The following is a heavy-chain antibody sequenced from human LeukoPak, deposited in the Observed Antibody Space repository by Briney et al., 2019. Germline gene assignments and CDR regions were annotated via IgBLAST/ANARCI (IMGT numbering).Heavy chain of an antibody. J-gene: IGHJ6*02. Sequence: GGSLRLSCAASGFTFNRYWMHWVRQAPGKGLVWVSRISPDGNSATYADSVKGRFTISRDNAKNTLYLQMNSLRAEDSAVYYCVSLDGIYYYHMDVWGQGTTVIVSS. CDR2: ISPDGNSA. D-gene: IGHD3/OR15-3a*01. CDR3: VSLDGIYYYHMDV. V-gene: IGHV3-74*03. CDR1: GFTFNRYW.